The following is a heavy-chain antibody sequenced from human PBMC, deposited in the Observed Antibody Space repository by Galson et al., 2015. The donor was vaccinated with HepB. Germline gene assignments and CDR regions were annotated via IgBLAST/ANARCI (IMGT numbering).Heavy chain of an antibody. CDR3: ARERAFNYGTDY. CDR2: ISGSGGST. D-gene: IGHD5-18*01. V-gene: IGHV3-23*01. J-gene: IGHJ4*02. CDR1: GFTFSSYA. Sequence: SLRLSCAASGFTFSSYAMSWVRQAPGKGLEWVSAISGSGGSTYYGDSVKGRFTISRDNAESSLYLQMNSLRAEDTAVYYCARERAFNYGTDYWGQGTLVTASS.